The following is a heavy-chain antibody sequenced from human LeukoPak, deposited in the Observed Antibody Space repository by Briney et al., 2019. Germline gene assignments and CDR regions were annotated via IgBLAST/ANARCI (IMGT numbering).Heavy chain of an antibody. J-gene: IGHJ4*02. CDR2: IIPIFGTA. Sequence: GASVKVSCKASGGTFSSYAISWVRQAPGQGLEWMGGIIPIFGTANYAQKFQGRVTITADKSTSTAYMELSSLRSEDTAVYYCVRSGDDILTGYYSNDYWGQGTLVTVSS. CDR3: VRSGDDILTGYYSNDY. D-gene: IGHD3-9*01. CDR1: GGTFSSYA. V-gene: IGHV1-69*06.